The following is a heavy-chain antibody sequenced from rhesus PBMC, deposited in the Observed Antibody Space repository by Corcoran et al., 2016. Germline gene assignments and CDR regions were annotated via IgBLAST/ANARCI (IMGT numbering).Heavy chain of an antibody. V-gene: IGHV4-99*02. CDR3: AREQNWYFDL. J-gene: IGHJ2*01. CDR1: GDSISSCYS. Sequence: QVTLQEPGPGLAKPVEDLVLTCAGSGDSISSCYSWGWVVQTPGKGLEYIGYIGGSSGSIYYNPSLKSRVTISKDTSRNQFSLKFNSMTAADTAVYYCAREQNWYFDLWGPGTPITISS. CDR2: IGGSSGSI.